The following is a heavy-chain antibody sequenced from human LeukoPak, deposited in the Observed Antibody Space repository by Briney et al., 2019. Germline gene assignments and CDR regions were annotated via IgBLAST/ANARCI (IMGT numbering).Heavy chain of an antibody. J-gene: IGHJ4*02. CDR3: ARDGVGSSGWYTLDY. CDR1: GYTFTSYG. D-gene: IGHD6-19*01. CDR2: ISAYNGNT. V-gene: IGHV1-18*01. Sequence: ASVKVSRKASGYTFTSYGISWVRQAPGQGLEWMGWISAYNGNTNYAQKLQGRVTMTTDTSTSTAYMELRSLRSDDTAVYYCARDGVGSSGWYTLDYWGQGTLVTVSS.